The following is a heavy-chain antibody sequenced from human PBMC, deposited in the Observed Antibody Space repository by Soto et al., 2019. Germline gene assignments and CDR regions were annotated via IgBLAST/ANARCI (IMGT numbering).Heavy chain of an antibody. CDR3: AKERLRFLEWLLFG. V-gene: IGHV3-30*18. Sequence: GGSLRLSCAASGFTFSSYGMHWVRQAPGKGLEWVAVISYDGSNKYYADSVKGRFTISRDNSKNTLYLQMNSLRAEDTAVYYCAKERLRFLEWLLFGWGQGTLVTVSS. CDR2: ISYDGSNK. J-gene: IGHJ4*02. D-gene: IGHD3-3*01. CDR1: GFTFSSYG.